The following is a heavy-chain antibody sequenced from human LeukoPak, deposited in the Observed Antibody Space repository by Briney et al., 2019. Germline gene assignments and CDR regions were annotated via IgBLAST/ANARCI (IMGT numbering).Heavy chain of an antibody. CDR3: AKNHYYTSGSYPAFYDY. CDR2: ISSGGSSI. V-gene: IGHV3-11*01. Sequence: GGSLRLSCAASGFTFSDYFMSWIRQAPGKGLEWVSYISSGGSSIYYADSVKGRFTISRDNAKNSLYLQMNSLRAEDTAVYYCAKNHYYTSGSYPAFYDYWGQGTLVTVSS. D-gene: IGHD3-10*01. J-gene: IGHJ4*02. CDR1: GFTFSDYF.